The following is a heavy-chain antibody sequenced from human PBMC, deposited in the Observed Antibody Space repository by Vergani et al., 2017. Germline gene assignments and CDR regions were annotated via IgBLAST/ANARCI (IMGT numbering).Heavy chain of an antibody. V-gene: IGHV3-11*01. J-gene: IGHJ6*03. CDR2: ISSSGSTI. Sequence: QVQLVESGGGLVKPGGSLRLSCAASGFTFSDYYMSWIRQAPGKGLEWVSYISSSGSTIYYADSVKGRFTISRDIAKNSLYLQMNSLSAEDTAVYYCARRYSYGTWGRYYYYMDVWGKGTTVTVSS. CDR1: GFTFSDYY. CDR3: ARRYSYGTWGRYYYYMDV. D-gene: IGHD5-18*01.